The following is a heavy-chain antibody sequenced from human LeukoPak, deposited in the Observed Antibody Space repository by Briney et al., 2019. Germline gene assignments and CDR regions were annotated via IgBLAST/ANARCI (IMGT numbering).Heavy chain of an antibody. D-gene: IGHD6-13*01. CDR2: IKHSGST. Sequence: ASETLSLTCAVYGGSFSGYYWSWIRQPPGKGLEWIGEIKHSGSTNYNPSLKSRVTISVDTSKNQFYLKLSSVTAAHTAVYYCATHYSSSWQNNWFDPWGQGTLVTVSS. J-gene: IGHJ5*02. CDR3: ATHYSSSWQNNWFDP. V-gene: IGHV4-34*01. CDR1: GGSFSGYY.